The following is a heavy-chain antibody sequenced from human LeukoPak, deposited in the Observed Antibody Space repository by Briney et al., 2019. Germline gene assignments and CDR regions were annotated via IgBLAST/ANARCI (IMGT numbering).Heavy chain of an antibody. CDR1: GYSISSGYY. CDR3: ARSPTSRDGYIPDWFDP. J-gene: IGHJ5*02. CDR2: IYHSGST. V-gene: IGHV4-38-2*02. Sequence: SETLSLTCTVSGYSISSGYYWGWIRQPPGKGLEWIGSIYHSGSTYYNPSLKSRVTISVDTSKNQFSLKLSSVTAADTAVYYCARSPTSRDGYIPDWFDPWGQGTLVTVSS. D-gene: IGHD5-24*01.